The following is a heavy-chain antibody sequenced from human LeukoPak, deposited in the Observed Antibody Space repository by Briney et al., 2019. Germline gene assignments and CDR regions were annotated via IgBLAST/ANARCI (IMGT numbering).Heavy chain of an antibody. J-gene: IGHJ4*02. D-gene: IGHD3-3*01. Sequence: GGSLRLSCAASGFTFSSHAMGRVRQAPGKGLEKVSGMGGLGGSTYYAGSVKGRFTISRDNSQNTLYLHMNSLRADDTAVYYCARDPGVVAFHYFDYWGQGSLVTVSS. CDR3: ARDPGVVAFHYFDY. V-gene: IGHV3-23*01. CDR1: GFTFSSHA. CDR2: MGGLGGST.